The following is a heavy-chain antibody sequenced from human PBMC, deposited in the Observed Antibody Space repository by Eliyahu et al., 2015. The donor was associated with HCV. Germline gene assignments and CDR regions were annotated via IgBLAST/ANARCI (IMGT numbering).Heavy chain of an antibody. V-gene: IGHV4-4*07. CDR1: GGSVSSYY. J-gene: IGHJ4*02. Sequence: QVQLQESGPGLVKPSETLSLTCTVSGGSVSSYYWSWIRQPAGKGLEWIGRIPSRWGPHQQPPPQSPVPLSVDTSKNQFSLKLTSVTAADTAVYYCARVGRLGPLVDWGQGTLVTVSS. CDR3: ARVGRLGPLVD. CDR2: IPSRWGP. D-gene: IGHD3-16*01.